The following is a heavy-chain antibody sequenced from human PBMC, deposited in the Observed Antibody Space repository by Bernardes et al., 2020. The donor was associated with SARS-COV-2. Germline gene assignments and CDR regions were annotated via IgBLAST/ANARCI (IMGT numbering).Heavy chain of an antibody. J-gene: IGHJ4*02. CDR2: ISSSGGDA. V-gene: IGHV3-23*01. D-gene: IGHD2-2*01. CDR3: ATRLEYCTSTNCYSSFDL. CDR1: GLTFTRHV. Sequence: GGSLSLSCAASGLTFTRHVMAWVRQAPGKGLEWVSAISSSGGDAYYADSVKGRFTISRDNSKNTLDLQVNSLRAEDTAVYYCATRLEYCTSTNCYSSFDLWGRGTLIAVSS.